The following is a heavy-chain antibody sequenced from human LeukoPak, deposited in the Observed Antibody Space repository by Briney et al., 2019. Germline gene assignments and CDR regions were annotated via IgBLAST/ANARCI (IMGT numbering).Heavy chain of an antibody. CDR3: ARDDKAALDAFDI. J-gene: IGHJ3*02. V-gene: IGHV1-46*01. D-gene: IGHD3-22*01. CDR1: GYTFTSYY. Sequence: ASVKVSCKASGYTFTSYYMHWVRQAPGQGLEWMGIINPSGGSTSYAQKFQGRVTMTRDTSTSTVYMELSSLRSEGTAVYYCARDDKAALDAFDIWGQGTMVTVSS. CDR2: INPSGGST.